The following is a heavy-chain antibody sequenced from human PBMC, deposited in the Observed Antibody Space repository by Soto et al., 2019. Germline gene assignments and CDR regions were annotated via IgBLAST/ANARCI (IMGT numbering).Heavy chain of an antibody. CDR3: AKGASYGSRSYPIDP. J-gene: IGHJ5*02. CDR1: GFSFSSYA. V-gene: IGHV3-23*01. CDR2: ISGSGGT. Sequence: GGSLRLSCAASGFSFSSYAMSWVRQAPGKGLEWVSVISGSGGTDYADSVKGRFTISRDNSKSTLYLRMNNLRADDTAVYYCAKGASYGSRSYPIDPWGQGTLVTVS. D-gene: IGHD3-10*01.